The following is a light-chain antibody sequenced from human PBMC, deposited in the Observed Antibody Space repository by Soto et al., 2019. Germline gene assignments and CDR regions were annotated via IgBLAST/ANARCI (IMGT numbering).Light chain of an antibody. CDR2: DAS. Sequence: EIVLTQSPATLSLSPGERATLSCRASQSVSSYLAWYQQKSGQAPRLLIYDASTRATDIPARFSGSGSGTDFTLTISSLEPEDFAAYYCQQRSNWPPITFGQGTRVEIK. J-gene: IGKJ5*01. V-gene: IGKV3-11*01. CDR1: QSVSSY. CDR3: QQRSNWPPIT.